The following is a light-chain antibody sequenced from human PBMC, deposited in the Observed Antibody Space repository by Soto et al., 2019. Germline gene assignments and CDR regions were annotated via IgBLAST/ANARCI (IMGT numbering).Light chain of an antibody. CDR2: DVT. CDR1: SSDVGGYNY. J-gene: IGLJ2*01. V-gene: IGLV2-11*01. Sequence: QSALTQPRSVSGSPGKPVTISCSGTSSDVGGYNYVSWYQQYPGAASQLMIYDVTMRPSGVPYRFSGSKSGNTASLTISGLQAEDEADYYCCSYAGSYTFYDFGGGTKLTVL. CDR3: CSYAGSYTFYD.